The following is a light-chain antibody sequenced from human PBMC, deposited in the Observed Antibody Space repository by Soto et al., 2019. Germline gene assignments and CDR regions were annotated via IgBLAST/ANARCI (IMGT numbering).Light chain of an antibody. V-gene: IGKV3-15*01. CDR1: QSVNSN. CDR2: GAS. Sequence: ETVMTQSPATLSVSPGERGTLSCWASQSVNSNLAWYQQKLGQAPRVLIYGASTRATGIPARFSGSGSETEFILTISSLQSEDSATYYCQHYNTWPWTFGQGTKVDIK. J-gene: IGKJ1*01. CDR3: QHYNTWPWT.